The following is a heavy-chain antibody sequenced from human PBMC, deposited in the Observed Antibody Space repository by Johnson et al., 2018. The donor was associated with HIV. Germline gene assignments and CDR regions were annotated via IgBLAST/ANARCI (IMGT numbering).Heavy chain of an antibody. CDR2: ISYDGSNT. CDR3: ARATTPHDAFDI. J-gene: IGHJ3*02. Sequence: QVQLVESGGGLVQPGRSLRLSCAASGFTFSSYAMHWVRQAPGKGLEWVAVISYDGSNTYSGDSVKGRFTISSDNAKNTLYLQMNSLRAEDTAVYYCARATTPHDAFDIWGQGTMVTVSS. V-gene: IGHV3-30*14. CDR1: GFTFSSYA. D-gene: IGHD1-1*01.